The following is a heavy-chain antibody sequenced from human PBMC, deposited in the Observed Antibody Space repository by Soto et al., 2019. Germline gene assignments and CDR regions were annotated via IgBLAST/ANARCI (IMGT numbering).Heavy chain of an antibody. CDR2: INPSGGST. J-gene: IGHJ6*03. D-gene: IGHD4-4*01. Sequence: ASVKVSCKASGYTFTSYYMHWVRQAPGQRLEWMGIINPSGGSTSYAQKFQGRVTMTRDTSTSTVYMELSSMRSEDTAVYYCARAQAVTTSPDYYYYYMDVWGKGTTVTVSS. CDR3: ARAQAVTTSPDYYYYYMDV. CDR1: GYTFTSYY. V-gene: IGHV1-46*03.